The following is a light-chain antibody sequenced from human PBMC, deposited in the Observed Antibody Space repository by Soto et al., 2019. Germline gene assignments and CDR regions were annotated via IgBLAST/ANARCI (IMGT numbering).Light chain of an antibody. CDR2: DNN. J-gene: IGLJ1*01. V-gene: IGLV1-40*01. Sequence: QSVLTQPPSVSGAPGQRVTISCTGSSSNIGAGFNVHWYQQVPGTAPKLLIYDNNNRPSGVPDRFSGSKSDTSASLAITGLQAEDEADYFCQSYDSSLSGLNYVFGTGTKVTVL. CDR1: SSNIGAGFN. CDR3: QSYDSSLSGLNYV.